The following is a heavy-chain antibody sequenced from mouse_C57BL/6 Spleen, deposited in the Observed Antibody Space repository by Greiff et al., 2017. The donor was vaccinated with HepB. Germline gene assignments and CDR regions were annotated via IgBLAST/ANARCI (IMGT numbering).Heavy chain of an antibody. CDR2: IDPENGDT. J-gene: IGHJ4*01. CDR1: GFNIKDDY. CDR3: TTRWLLRDYAMDY. V-gene: IGHV14-4*01. D-gene: IGHD2-3*01. Sequence: VQLQQSGAELVRPGASVKLSCTASGFNIKDDYMHWVKQRPEQGLEWIGWIDPENGDTEYASKFQGKATITADTSSNPAYLQLSSLTSEDTAVYYCTTRWLLRDYAMDYWGQGTSVTVSS.